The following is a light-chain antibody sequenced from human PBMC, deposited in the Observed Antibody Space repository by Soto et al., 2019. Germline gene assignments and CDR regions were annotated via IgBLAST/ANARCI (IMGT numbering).Light chain of an antibody. Sequence: EIVLTQSPGTLSLSPGERATLSCRAGQSVSSSYLAWYQQKPGQAPGLLIYGASSRATCIPDRFSGSGSGTDFTLTISRLEPEDFAVYYCQQYGSSPRTFGQGTKVDIK. J-gene: IGKJ1*01. V-gene: IGKV3-20*01. CDR2: GAS. CDR1: QSVSSSY. CDR3: QQYGSSPRT.